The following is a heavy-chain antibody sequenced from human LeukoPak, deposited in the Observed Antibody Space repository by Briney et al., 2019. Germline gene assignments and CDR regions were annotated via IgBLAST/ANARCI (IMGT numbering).Heavy chain of an antibody. J-gene: IGHJ4*02. V-gene: IGHV3-11*01. CDR2: ITSSDSGG. Sequence: GGSLRLSCAASGFTFSNHYMSWIRQAPGTGLEWVSYITSSDSGGFYADSVKGRFTISRDNAKNSLYLQMNSLRVEDTAVYYCARDGDTTSKVDYLGQGTLVTVSS. CDR1: GFTFSNHY. D-gene: IGHD4-11*01. CDR3: ARDGDTTSKVDY.